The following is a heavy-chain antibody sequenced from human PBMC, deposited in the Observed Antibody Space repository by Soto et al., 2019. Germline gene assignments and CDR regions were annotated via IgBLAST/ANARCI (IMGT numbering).Heavy chain of an antibody. D-gene: IGHD1-26*01. CDR2: INPSGGST. J-gene: IGHJ4*02. CDR1: GYTFTSYY. V-gene: IGHV1-46*01. CDR3: AREGDSGSHR. Sequence: GASVKVSCKASGYTFTSYYMHWVRQDPGQGLEWMGTINPSGGSTSYAQKFQGRVTMTRDTSTSTGYRELRSLRSEDTAVYYCAREGDSGSHRWGQGTLFTVAS.